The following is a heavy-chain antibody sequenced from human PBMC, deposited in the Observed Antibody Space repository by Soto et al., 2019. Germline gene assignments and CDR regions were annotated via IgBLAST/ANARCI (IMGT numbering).Heavy chain of an antibody. CDR1: GFTFSSYS. Sequence: GGSLRLSCAASGFTFSSYSMNWVRQAPGKGLEWVSSISSSSSYIYYADSVKGRFTISRDNAKNSLYLKMNSLRAEDTAVYYCAGSLTNSSSFSLRWSRYGMDVWCQGTTVTVSS. V-gene: IGHV3-21*01. CDR3: AGSLTNSSSFSLRWSRYGMDV. CDR2: ISSSSSYI. J-gene: IGHJ6*02. D-gene: IGHD6-6*01.